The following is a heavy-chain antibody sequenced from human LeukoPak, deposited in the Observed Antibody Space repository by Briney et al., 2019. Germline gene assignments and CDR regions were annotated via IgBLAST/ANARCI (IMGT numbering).Heavy chain of an antibody. CDR1: GHSLAGLS. CDR2: FDPEDGET. D-gene: IGHD3-10*01. Sequence: ASVKVSCKVSGHSLAGLSMHWVRQAPGKGLEWMGGFDPEDGETIYAQKFQGRVTMTEDTSTDTAYMELSSLRSEDTAVYYCANPYGSGGFDYWGQGTLVTVSS. CDR3: ANPYGSGGFDY. V-gene: IGHV1-24*01. J-gene: IGHJ4*02.